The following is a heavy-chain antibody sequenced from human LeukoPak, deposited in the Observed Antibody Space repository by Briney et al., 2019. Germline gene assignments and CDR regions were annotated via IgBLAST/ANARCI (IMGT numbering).Heavy chain of an antibody. CDR1: VFTFDDYA. Sequence: PGRCLRLSCAASVFTFDDYATHGVRHAPGKGLEWVSGISWNSGSIGYADSVKGRFNISRDNDKNALYLQMNSLRAEDMALYYCAKDIAAAGTGGFDYWGQETLVSVS. V-gene: IGHV3-9*03. CDR3: AKDIAAAGTGGFDY. D-gene: IGHD6-13*01. CDR2: ISWNSGSI. J-gene: IGHJ4*02.